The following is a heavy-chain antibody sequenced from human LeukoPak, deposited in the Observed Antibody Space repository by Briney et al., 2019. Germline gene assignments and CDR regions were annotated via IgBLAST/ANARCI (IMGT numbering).Heavy chain of an antibody. Sequence: ASVKVSCKASGYTSTIYEFNWVRQAPRQGLEWLGYISPDTGNTGYAQKFQGRVTMTRDTSISTTYMELSSLTSEDTAVYYCARGPRFDPWGQGTLVTVSS. J-gene: IGHJ5*02. CDR3: ARGPRFDP. CDR2: ISPDTGNT. CDR1: GYTSTIYE. V-gene: IGHV1-8*01.